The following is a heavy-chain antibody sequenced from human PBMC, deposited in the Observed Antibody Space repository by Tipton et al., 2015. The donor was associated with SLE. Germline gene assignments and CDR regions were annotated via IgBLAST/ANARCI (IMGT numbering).Heavy chain of an antibody. CDR1: GFTFSTYS. D-gene: IGHD3-22*01. CDR3: AKDRSGVGNY. V-gene: IGHV3-21*01. J-gene: IGHJ4*02. Sequence: SLRLSCAASGFTFSTYSMNWVRQAPGKGLEWVSSISSGSSYIFYADSVKGRFTISRDNAKNSLYLQMNSLRAEDTAVYYCAKDRSGVGNYWGQGTLVTVSS. CDR2: ISSGSSYI.